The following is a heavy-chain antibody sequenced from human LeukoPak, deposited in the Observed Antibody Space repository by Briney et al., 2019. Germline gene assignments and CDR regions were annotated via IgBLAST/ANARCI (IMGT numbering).Heavy chain of an antibody. Sequence: GASVKVSCKASGGTFSSYAISWVRQAPGQGLEWMGWINPNSGGTNYAQKFQGRVTMTRDTSISTAYMELSRLRSDDTAVYYCARGGATVVNFSYWGQGTLVTVSS. CDR1: GGTFSSYA. V-gene: IGHV1-2*02. J-gene: IGHJ4*02. D-gene: IGHD4-23*01. CDR3: ARGGATVVNFSY. CDR2: INPNSGGT.